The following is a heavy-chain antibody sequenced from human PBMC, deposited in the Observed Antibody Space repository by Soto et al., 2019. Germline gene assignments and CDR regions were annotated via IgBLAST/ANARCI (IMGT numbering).Heavy chain of an antibody. J-gene: IGHJ3*02. CDR2: IYPGDSDT. CDR1: GYSFTSYW. CDR3: ARPARITMVRGLRLFDAFDI. D-gene: IGHD3-10*01. V-gene: IGHV5-51*01. Sequence: PGESLKISCKGSGYSFTSYWIGWVRQMPGKGLEWMGIIYPGDSDTRYSPSFQGQVTISADRSISTAYLQWSSLKASDTAMYYCARPARITMVRGLRLFDAFDIWGQGTMVTVSS.